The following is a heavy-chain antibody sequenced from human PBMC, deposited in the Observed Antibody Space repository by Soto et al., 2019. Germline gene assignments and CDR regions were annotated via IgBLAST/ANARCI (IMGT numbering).Heavy chain of an antibody. CDR2: IRQDGSEK. D-gene: IGHD6-13*01. CDR1: GFTFSDYW. J-gene: IGHJ4*02. CDR3: ARAIAEVGSY. V-gene: IGHV3-7*05. Sequence: GGSLRLSCAASGFTFSDYWMHWVRQAPGKGLEWVANIRQDGSEKYYVGSVKGRFTISRDNAKSSLYLQMNSLRAEDTAVYHCARAIAEVGSYWGQGTLVTVSS.